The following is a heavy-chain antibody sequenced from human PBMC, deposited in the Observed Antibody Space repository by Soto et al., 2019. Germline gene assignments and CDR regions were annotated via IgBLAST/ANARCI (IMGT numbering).Heavy chain of an antibody. CDR3: ARGGTGYYGSGSYYPR. CDR2: IDHSGSA. D-gene: IGHD3-10*01. V-gene: IGHV4-34*01. Sequence: XATLWLTCAVCGGCFSGYDWTGIRQRPGKGLEWIGEIDHSGSANYNPSLKSRVTISLDTSKNQLSLKLNSVTAADTAVYYCARGGTGYYGSGSYYPRWGQGTLVTVSS. CDR1: GGCFSGYD. J-gene: IGHJ4*02.